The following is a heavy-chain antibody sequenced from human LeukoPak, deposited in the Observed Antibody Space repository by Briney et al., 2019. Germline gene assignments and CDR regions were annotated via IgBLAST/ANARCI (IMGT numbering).Heavy chain of an antibody. D-gene: IGHD6-13*01. Sequence: GGSLRLSCAASGFTFSSYGMHWVRQAPGKGLEWVAFIRYDGSNKYYADSVKGRFTISRDNSKNTLYLQMNSLRAEDTAVYYCAKDILAAAGFDYWGQGTLVTVSS. CDR2: IRYDGSNK. V-gene: IGHV3-30*02. J-gene: IGHJ4*02. CDR3: AKDILAAAGFDY. CDR1: GFTFSSYG.